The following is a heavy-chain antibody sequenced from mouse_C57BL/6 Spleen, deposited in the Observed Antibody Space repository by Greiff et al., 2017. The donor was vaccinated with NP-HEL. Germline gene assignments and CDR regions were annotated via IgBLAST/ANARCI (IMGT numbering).Heavy chain of an antibody. V-gene: IGHV5-17*01. J-gene: IGHJ1*03. CDR1: GFTFSDYG. D-gene: IGHD4-1*01. Sequence: DVHLVESGGGLVKPGGSLKLSCAASGFTFSDYGMHWVRQAPEKGLEWVAYISSGSSTIYYADTVKGRFTISRDNAKNTLFLQMTSLRSEDTAMYYCARAGGGYWYFDVWGTGTTVTVSS. CDR2: ISSGSSTI. CDR3: ARAGGGYWYFDV.